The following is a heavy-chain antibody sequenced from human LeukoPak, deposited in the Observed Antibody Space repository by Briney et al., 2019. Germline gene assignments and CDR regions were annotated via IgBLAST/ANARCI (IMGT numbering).Heavy chain of an antibody. J-gene: IGHJ6*03. V-gene: IGHV1-18*01. CDR3: ARVGRYCSGGSCYDYYYYYMDV. Sequence: AASVKLSCKASGYTFTSYGISWVRQAPGQGLEWMGWISAYNGNTNYAQKLQGRVTMTTDTSTSTAYMELRSLRSDDTAVYYCARVGRYCSGGSCYDYYYYYMDVWGKGNTVTVSS. D-gene: IGHD2-15*01. CDR2: ISAYNGNT. CDR1: GYTFTSYG.